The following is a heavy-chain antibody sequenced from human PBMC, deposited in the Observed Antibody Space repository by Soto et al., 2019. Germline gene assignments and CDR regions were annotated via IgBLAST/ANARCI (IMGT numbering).Heavy chain of an antibody. V-gene: IGHV3-66*01. CDR2: IYSGGST. D-gene: IGHD1-26*01. J-gene: IGHJ6*02. Sequence: GGSLRLSCAASGFTVSSNYMSWVRQAPGKGLEWVSVIYSGGSTYYADSVKGRFTISRDNSKNTLYLQMNSLRAEDTALYYGARGPSGSYYYYYYGMDVWGQGTTVTVSS. CDR1: GFTVSSNY. CDR3: ARGPSGSYYYYYYGMDV.